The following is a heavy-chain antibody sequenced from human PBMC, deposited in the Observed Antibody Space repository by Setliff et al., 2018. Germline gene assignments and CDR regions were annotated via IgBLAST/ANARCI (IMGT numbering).Heavy chain of an antibody. CDR2: IYYSGST. J-gene: IGHJ6*02. D-gene: IGHD3-16*01. CDR3: ARQDGRGGFVSYYYYGMDV. V-gene: IGHV4-39*01. Sequence: SETLSLTCTVSGGSISSSSYYWGWIRQPPGKGLEWIGSIYYSGSTYYNPSLKSRVTISVDTSKNQFSLKLSSVTAADTAVYYCARQDGRGGFVSYYYYGMDVWGQGTTVTV. CDR1: GGSISSSSYY.